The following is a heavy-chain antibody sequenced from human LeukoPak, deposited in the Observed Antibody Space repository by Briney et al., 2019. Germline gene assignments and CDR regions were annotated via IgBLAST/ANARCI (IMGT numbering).Heavy chain of an antibody. CDR2: IYYSGST. J-gene: IGHJ5*02. D-gene: IGHD3-3*01. V-gene: IGHV4-38-2*02. CDR1: GYSISSGYY. Sequence: PSETLSLTCGVSGYSISSGYYWGWIRQPPGKGLEWIGSIYYSGSTYYNPSLKSRVTISVDTSKNQFSLKLSSVTAADTAVYYCARDFWSGYSLDWFDPWGQGTLVTVSS. CDR3: ARDFWSGYSLDWFDP.